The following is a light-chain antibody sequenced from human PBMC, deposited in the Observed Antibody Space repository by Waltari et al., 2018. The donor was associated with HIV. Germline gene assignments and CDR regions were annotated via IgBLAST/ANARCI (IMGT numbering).Light chain of an antibody. CDR2: AAS. Sequence: DIQMTQSPPSLSAYVGDRVTITCRASKNVERYVPLYQQKPGNAPKRLIYAASSLQSGVPSRFSGSGSGTEFTLTITRLQPEDFATYYCQQSYNTPPFTFGPGTKVDIK. V-gene: IGKV1-39*01. J-gene: IGKJ3*01. CDR1: KNVERY. CDR3: QQSYNTPPFT.